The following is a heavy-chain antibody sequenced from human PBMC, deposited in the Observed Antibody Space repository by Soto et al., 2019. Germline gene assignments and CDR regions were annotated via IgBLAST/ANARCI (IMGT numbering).Heavy chain of an antibody. V-gene: IGHV4-39*01. Sequence: PPGKGLEWIGSFYYSGSTYYNPSLKSRVTISVDTSKHQFSLKLSSVTAADTAVYYCARHRPNRDGWYYYGFDVWVQGTTVS. CDR3: ARHRPNRDGWYYYGFDV. D-gene: IGHD6-19*01. J-gene: IGHJ6*02. CDR2: FYYSGST.